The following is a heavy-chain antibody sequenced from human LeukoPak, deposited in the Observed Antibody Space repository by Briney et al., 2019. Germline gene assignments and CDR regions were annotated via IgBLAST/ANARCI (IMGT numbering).Heavy chain of an antibody. CDR1: GGHISSGSYY. D-gene: IGHD3-3*01. CDR2: IYTSGST. CDR3: ERATIFGVVILD. Sequence: PSQTLSLTCTVSGGHISSGSYYWRWIRQPAGKGLEWIGRIYTSGSTNYSPSLKSRVTISVDTSKNQSSLKLSSVTAADTAVNYCERATIFGVVILDWGQGTMVTVSS. V-gene: IGHV4-61*02. J-gene: IGHJ3*01.